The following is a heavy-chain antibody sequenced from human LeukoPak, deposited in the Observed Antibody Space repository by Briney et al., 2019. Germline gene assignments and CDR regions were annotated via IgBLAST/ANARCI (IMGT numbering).Heavy chain of an antibody. J-gene: IGHJ4*02. CDR2: ISNSGDST. CDR3: AKAMPCTNTIRYRSDY. CDR1: GFTFISYA. D-gene: IGHD2-2*01. V-gene: IGHV3-23*01. Sequence: GGSLRLSCAPSGFTFISYAMSWVRQAPGKGLEWVSAISNSGDSTNYADSVKGRFTISRDISKNTLYLQMNTLRAEDTALYYCAKAMPCTNTIRYRSDYWGRGTLVTVSS.